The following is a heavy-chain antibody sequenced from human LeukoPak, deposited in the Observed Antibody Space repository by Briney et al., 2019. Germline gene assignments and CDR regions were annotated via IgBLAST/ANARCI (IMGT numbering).Heavy chain of an antibody. CDR2: ISAYDANT. CDR1: GYTFTSYA. Sequence: AASVKVSCKPSGYTFTSYAISWVRQAPGQGLEWMGWISAYDANTNYAQKLQGRVTMTTDTSTSTAYMELRSLRSDDTAMCYCARDLIGDSGWSSFDYWGQGTLVTVSS. V-gene: IGHV1-18*04. D-gene: IGHD6-19*01. J-gene: IGHJ4*02. CDR3: ARDLIGDSGWSSFDY.